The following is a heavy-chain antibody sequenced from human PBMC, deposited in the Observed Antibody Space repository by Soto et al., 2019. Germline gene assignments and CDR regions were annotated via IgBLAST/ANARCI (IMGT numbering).Heavy chain of an antibody. J-gene: IGHJ5*02. CDR3: ARVDRYWNYRLDP. Sequence: EVQLVESGGGLVQPGGSLRLSCAASGFTFSSYSMNWVRQAPGKGLEWVSYISSSSSTIYYADSVKGRFTISRDNAKNSLYLQINGLGDEDTAVYYCARVDRYWNYRLDPWGQGTLVTVSS. D-gene: IGHD1-7*01. CDR2: ISSSSSTI. V-gene: IGHV3-48*02. CDR1: GFTFSSYS.